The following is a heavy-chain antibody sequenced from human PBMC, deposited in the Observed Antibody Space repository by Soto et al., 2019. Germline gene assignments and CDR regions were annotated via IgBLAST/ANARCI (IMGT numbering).Heavy chain of an antibody. Sequence: QVQLVQSGAEVKKPGSSVKVSCKASGCTFSSYAISWVRQAPGQGLEWMGGIIPIFGTANYAQKFQGRVTITADESTSTAYMELSSLRSEDTAVYYCARDGGLYSGSYYPRHAFDIWGQGTMVTVSS. CDR3: ARDGGLYSGSYYPRHAFDI. V-gene: IGHV1-69*01. J-gene: IGHJ3*02. CDR2: IIPIFGTA. D-gene: IGHD1-26*01. CDR1: GCTFSSYA.